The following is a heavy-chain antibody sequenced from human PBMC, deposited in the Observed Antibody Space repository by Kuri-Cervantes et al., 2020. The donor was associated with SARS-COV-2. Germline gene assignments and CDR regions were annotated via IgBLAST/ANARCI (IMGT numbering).Heavy chain of an antibody. CDR2: INHSGST. CDR3: ARHVMDYCSSTSCYRGDPWAFDY. D-gene: IGHD2-2*02. Sequence: SETLSLTCAVYGGSFSGYYWSWIRQPLPWGLEWIGEINHSGSTNYNPSLKSRVTISVDTSKNQFSLKLSSVTAADTAVYYCARHVMDYCSSTSCYRGDPWAFDYWGQGTLVTVSS. CDR1: GGSFSGYY. J-gene: IGHJ4*02. V-gene: IGHV4-34*01.